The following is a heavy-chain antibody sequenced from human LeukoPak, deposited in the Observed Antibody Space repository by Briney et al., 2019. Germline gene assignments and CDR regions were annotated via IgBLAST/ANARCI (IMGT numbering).Heavy chain of an antibody. CDR2: IYYSGST. V-gene: IGHV4-39*07. CDR3: ARDPVSYYYDLDDY. Sequence: SETLFLTCTVSGGSISSSSYYWGWIRQPPGKGLEWIGSIYYSGSTYYNPSLKSRVTISVDTSKNQFSLKLSSVTAADTAVYYCARDPVSYYYDLDDYWGQGTLVTVSS. D-gene: IGHD3-22*01. J-gene: IGHJ4*02. CDR1: GGSISSSSYY.